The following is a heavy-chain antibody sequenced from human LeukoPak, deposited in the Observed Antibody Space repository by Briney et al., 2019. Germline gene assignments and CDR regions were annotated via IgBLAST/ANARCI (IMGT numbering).Heavy chain of an antibody. CDR1: GFTFSSYA. V-gene: IGHV3-30*04. CDR2: ISYDGSNK. D-gene: IGHD6-6*01. J-gene: IGHJ3*02. CDR3: ARDEYSSSGGRAFDI. Sequence: SGGSLRLSCAASGFTFSSYAMHWVRQAPGKGLEWVAVISYDGSNKYYADSVKGRFTISRDNSKNTLYLQMNSLRAEDTAVYYCARDEYSSSGGRAFDIWGQGTMVTVSS.